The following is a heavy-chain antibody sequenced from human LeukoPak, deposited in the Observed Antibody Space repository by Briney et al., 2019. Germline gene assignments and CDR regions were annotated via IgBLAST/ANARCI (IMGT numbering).Heavy chain of an antibody. CDR1: GFTFSSYA. V-gene: IGHV3-23*01. D-gene: IGHD6-19*01. Sequence: GGSLRLSCAASGFTFSSYAMSWVRQAPGKGLEWVSAITGSGGSTYYADSVKGRFTISRDNSKNTLSLQMNSLRAEDTAVYYCAKLPVAGLYFDYWGQGTQVTVSP. CDR3: AKLPVAGLYFDY. J-gene: IGHJ4*02. CDR2: ITGSGGST.